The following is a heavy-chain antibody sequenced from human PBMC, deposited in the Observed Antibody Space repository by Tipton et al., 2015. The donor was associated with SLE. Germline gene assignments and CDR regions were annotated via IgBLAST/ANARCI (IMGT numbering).Heavy chain of an antibody. CDR2: IYSSGST. J-gene: IGHJ4*02. Sequence: TLSLTCSVSGGSISSYYWSWIRQPAGKGLEWIGRIYSSGSTNYNPSLKSRVTMSVDTSKYQFSLKLSSVTAADTAVYYCAREATAYYDSSGYWSEDYYFDYWGQGTLVTVSS. D-gene: IGHD3-22*01. V-gene: IGHV4-4*07. CDR1: GGSISSYY. CDR3: AREATAYYDSSGYWSEDYYFDY.